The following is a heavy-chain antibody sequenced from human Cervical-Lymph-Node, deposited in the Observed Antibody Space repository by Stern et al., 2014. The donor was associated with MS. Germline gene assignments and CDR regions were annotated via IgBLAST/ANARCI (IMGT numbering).Heavy chain of an antibody. D-gene: IGHD1-14*01. CDR3: ARERTPVPSNPFDI. J-gene: IGHJ3*02. CDR2: ISYDGGQE. Sequence: VQLVESGGDVVQPGRSLRLSCEASGFTFNNYAIHWVRQAPGKGLAWVSLISYDGGQEYYRDSVKGRFTISRDNSKNTVYLQMNSLRPDDTAVYFCARERTPVPSNPFDIWGQGTMVTVSS. CDR1: GFTFNNYA. V-gene: IGHV3-30-3*01.